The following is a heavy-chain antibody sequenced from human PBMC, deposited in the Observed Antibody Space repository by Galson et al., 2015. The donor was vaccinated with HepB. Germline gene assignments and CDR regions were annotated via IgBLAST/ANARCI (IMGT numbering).Heavy chain of an antibody. CDR3: AHMRSPYCGGDCYSMGGYFDY. Sequence: PALVKPTQTLTLTCTFSGFSLSTSGVGVGWIRQPPGKALEWLALIYWDDDKRYSPSLKSRLTITKDTSKNQVVLTMTNMDPVDTATYYCAHMRSPYCGGDCYSMGGYFDYWGQGTLVTVSS. J-gene: IGHJ4*02. CDR2: IYWDDDK. CDR1: GFSLSTSGVG. D-gene: IGHD2-21*01. V-gene: IGHV2-5*02.